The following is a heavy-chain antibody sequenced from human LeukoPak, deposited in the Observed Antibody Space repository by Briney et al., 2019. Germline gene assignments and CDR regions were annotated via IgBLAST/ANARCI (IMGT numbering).Heavy chain of an antibody. D-gene: IGHD1-7*01. V-gene: IGHV4-39*01. CDR3: ARLRTTHDAFDI. CDR1: GSSISSSSYY. Sequence: SETLSLTCTVSGSSISSSSYYWDWIRQPPGERLEWIGSIYYSGGTYYNPSLKSRVTISVDTSKNQFSLKLSPVTAADTAVYYCARLRTTHDAFDIWGQGTMVTVSS. CDR2: IYYSGGT. J-gene: IGHJ3*02.